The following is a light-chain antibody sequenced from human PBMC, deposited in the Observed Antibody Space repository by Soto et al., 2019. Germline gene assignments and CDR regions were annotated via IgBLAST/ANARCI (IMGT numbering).Light chain of an antibody. CDR2: KAS. V-gene: IGKV1-5*03. J-gene: IGKJ1*01. CDR3: QQYNSDLWT. Sequence: DIQMTQSPSTLSASVGDRVTITCRASLSISSWLAWYQQKAGKAPKLLIYKASSLESGVPSRFSGSGSGTEFTLTISSLQPDDFATYYCQQYNSDLWTFGQGTKVEIK. CDR1: LSISSW.